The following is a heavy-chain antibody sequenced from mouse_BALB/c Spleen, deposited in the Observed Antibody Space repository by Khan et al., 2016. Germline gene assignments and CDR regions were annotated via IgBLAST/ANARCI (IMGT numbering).Heavy chain of an antibody. J-gene: IGHJ2*01. CDR2: IYPGDGDT. Sequence: QVQLQQSGAELVRPGSSVKISCKASAYAFSSYWMNWVKQRPGQGLEWIGQIYPGDGDTNYNGKFKGKATLTADKSSSTAYMQLSSLTSEDSAVYFCARWGLRYSFDYWGQGTTLTVSS. CDR1: AYAFSSYW. CDR3: ARWGLRYSFDY. D-gene: IGHD2-4*01. V-gene: IGHV1-80*01.